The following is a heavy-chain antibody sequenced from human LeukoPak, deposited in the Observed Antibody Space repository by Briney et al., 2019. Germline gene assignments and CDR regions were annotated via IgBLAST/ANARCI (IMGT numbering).Heavy chain of an antibody. CDR2: IYPDDSNT. D-gene: IGHD6-13*01. J-gene: IGHJ4*02. CDR3: ARLAVSSIWSVYFDY. V-gene: IGHV5-51*01. CDR1: GYNFTNYW. Sequence: GESLKISCKGFGYNFTNYWIGWVRQTPGKGLEWMGIIYPDDSNTRYSPSFQGQVTISADKSISTGYLQWSSLKASDTAIYYCARLAVSSIWSVYFDYWGQGTLVTVSS.